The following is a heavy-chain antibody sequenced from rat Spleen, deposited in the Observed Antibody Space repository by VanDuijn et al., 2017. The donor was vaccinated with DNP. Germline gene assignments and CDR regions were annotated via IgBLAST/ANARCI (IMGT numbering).Heavy chain of an antibody. V-gene: IGHV3-1*01. D-gene: IGHD1-1*01. CDR2: ISYSGRT. CDR1: GFSITSNY. Sequence: EVQLQESGPGLVKPSQSLSLTCSVTGFSITSNYWGWIRKFPGNKMEWIGHISYSGRTTYNPSLKSRISITRDTSKNQFFLQVNSVISEDTATYYCARSGYSSGGSWFAYWGQGTLVAVSS. CDR3: ARSGYSSGGSWFAY. J-gene: IGHJ3*01.